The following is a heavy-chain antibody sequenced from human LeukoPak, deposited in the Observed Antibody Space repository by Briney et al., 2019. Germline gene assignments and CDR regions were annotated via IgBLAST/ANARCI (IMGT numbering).Heavy chain of an antibody. V-gene: IGHV1-18*01. CDR1: GYTFTSYG. D-gene: IGHD3-10*01. CDR3: ARGWFGELFTYYYYGMDV. J-gene: IGHJ6*02. Sequence: ASVKVSCKASGYTFTSYGISWVRQAPGQGLEWMGWISAYNGNTNYAQKLQGRVTMTTDTSTSIAYMELRSLRSDDTAVYYCARGWFGELFTYYYYGMDVWGQGTTVTVSS. CDR2: ISAYNGNT.